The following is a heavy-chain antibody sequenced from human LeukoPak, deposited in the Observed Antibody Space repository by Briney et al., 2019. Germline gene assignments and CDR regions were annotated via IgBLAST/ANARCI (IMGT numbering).Heavy chain of an antibody. CDR2: ISGNGGST. V-gene: IGHV3-23*01. CDR1: GFTFSNYA. D-gene: IGHD1-26*01. Sequence: PGGSLRLSCTASGFTFSNYAMSWVRLAPGKGLEWVSAISGNGGSTYYVDSVKGRFTISRANSKNALYLQMNSLRAEDTAVYYCAKHGWEFHIRDAFDVWGQGTMVTVSS. J-gene: IGHJ3*01. CDR3: AKHGWEFHIRDAFDV.